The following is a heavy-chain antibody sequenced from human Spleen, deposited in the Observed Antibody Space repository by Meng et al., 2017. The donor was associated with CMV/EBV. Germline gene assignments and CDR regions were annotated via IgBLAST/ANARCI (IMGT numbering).Heavy chain of an antibody. J-gene: IGHJ5*02. D-gene: IGHD3-3*01. CDR1: FMFRSYG. CDR3: AKDQGSNWSVSSPEFDP. Sequence: FMFRSYGMHWVRQVPGRGLEWVAVIWYDGTKKYYTDSVKGRFTISRDNSKNMVSLQMSSLRAEDTAVYYCAKDQGSNWSVSSPEFDPWGQGTLVTVSS. V-gene: IGHV3-33*03. CDR2: IWYDGTKK.